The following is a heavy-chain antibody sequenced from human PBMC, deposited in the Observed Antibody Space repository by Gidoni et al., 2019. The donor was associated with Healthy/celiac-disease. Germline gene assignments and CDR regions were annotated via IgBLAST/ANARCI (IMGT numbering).Heavy chain of an antibody. Sequence: QVQLVESGGGVVQPGRSLRLSCAASGFTFSSYAMHWVRQAPGKGLEWVAVISYDGSNKYYADSVKGRFTISRDNSKNTLYLQMNSLRAEDTAVYYCAREGRPLSYYYGMDVWGQGTTVTVSS. CDR1: GFTFSSYA. V-gene: IGHV3-30-3*01. CDR3: AREGRPLSYYYGMDV. J-gene: IGHJ6*02. CDR2: ISYDGSNK. D-gene: IGHD3-10*01.